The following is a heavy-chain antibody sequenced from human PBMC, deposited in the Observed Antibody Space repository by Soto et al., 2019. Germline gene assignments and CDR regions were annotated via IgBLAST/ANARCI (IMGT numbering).Heavy chain of an antibody. J-gene: IGHJ6*02. CDR1: GYTFTSYG. Sequence: QVQLVQSGAEVKKPGASVKVSCKASGYTFTSYGISWVRQAPGQGLEWMGWISAYNGNTNYAQKLQGRVTMTTDTSTSTAYMELRSLRYDDTAVYYCAMVKYSPPYYYYYGMDVWGQGTTVTVSS. CDR3: AMVKYSPPYYYYYGMDV. V-gene: IGHV1-18*01. D-gene: IGHD5-18*01. CDR2: ISAYNGNT.